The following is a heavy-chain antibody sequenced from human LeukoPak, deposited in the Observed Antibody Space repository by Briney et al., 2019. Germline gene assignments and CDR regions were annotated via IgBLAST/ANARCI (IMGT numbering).Heavy chain of an antibody. CDR1: GYTFTGYY. V-gene: IGHV1-2*02. Sequence: ASLKVSCKASGYTFTGYYMHWVRQAPGQGLEWMGWINPNSGGTNYAQKFQGRVTMTRDTSISTAYMELSRLRSDDTAVYYCARVTHDYGDSVDYWGQGTLVTVSS. CDR3: ARVTHDYGDSVDY. CDR2: INPNSGGT. J-gene: IGHJ4*02. D-gene: IGHD4-17*01.